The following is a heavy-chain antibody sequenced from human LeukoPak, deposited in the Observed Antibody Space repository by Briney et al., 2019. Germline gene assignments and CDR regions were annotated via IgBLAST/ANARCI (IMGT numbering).Heavy chain of an antibody. CDR3: ARGXXLDV. J-gene: IGHJ6*02. CDR2: INHNGNVN. V-gene: IGHV3-7*03. CDR1: GFTFSSYA. Sequence: GGSLRLSCAASGFTFSSYAMSWARQAPGKGLEWVASINHNGNVNYYVDSVKGRFTISRDNAKNSLYLQMSNLRAEDTAVYFCARGXXLDVWXQGAXV.